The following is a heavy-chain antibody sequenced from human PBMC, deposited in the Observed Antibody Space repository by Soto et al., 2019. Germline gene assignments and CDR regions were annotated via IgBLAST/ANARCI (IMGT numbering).Heavy chain of an antibody. CDR2: INPNSGGT. D-gene: IGHD1-1*01. Sequence: QLLQSGAEVSKPGASVKVSCKASGYTFSNYYIHWVRQAPGQGLEWMGWINPNSGGTKYAPKFQGGVTMTRDTSITTAYMELRRLRSGDTAVYYCAREPATAKPEGVDFWGQGTLVTVSS. V-gene: IGHV1-2*02. CDR3: AREPATAKPEGVDF. CDR1: GYTFSNYY. J-gene: IGHJ4*02.